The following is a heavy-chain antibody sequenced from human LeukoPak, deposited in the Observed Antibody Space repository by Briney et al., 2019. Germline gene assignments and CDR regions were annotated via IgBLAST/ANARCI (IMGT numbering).Heavy chain of an antibody. CDR2: ISSSSSYI. CDR1: GFTFSSYS. Sequence: GGSLRLSCAASGFTFSSYSMNWVRQAPEKGLEWVSSISSSSSYIYYADSVKGRFTISRDNAKNSLYLQMNSLRAEDTAVYYCARGKVLLWFGESLDYWGQGTLVTVSS. CDR3: ARGKVLLWFGESLDY. D-gene: IGHD3-10*01. J-gene: IGHJ4*02. V-gene: IGHV3-21*01.